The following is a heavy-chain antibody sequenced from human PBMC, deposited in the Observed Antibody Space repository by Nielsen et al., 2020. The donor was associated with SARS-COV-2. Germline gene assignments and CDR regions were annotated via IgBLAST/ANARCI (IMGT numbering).Heavy chain of an antibody. CDR3: ARGGGYCSGGSCYGFGFFDY. Sequence: WVRQAPGQGLEWMGIINPSGGSTSYAQKFQGRVTMTTDTSTSTAYMELRSLRSDDTAVYYCARGGGYCSGGSCYGFGFFDYWGQGTLVTVSS. V-gene: IGHV1-46*01. CDR2: INPSGGST. D-gene: IGHD2-15*01. J-gene: IGHJ4*02.